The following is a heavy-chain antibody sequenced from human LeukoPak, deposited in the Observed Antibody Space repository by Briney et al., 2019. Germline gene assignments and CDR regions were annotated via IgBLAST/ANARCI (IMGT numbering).Heavy chain of an antibody. J-gene: IGHJ4*02. V-gene: IGHV3-53*05. CDR2: IYSGGST. Sequence: PGGSLRLSCAASGFTVSSNYMSWVRQAPGKGLEWVSVIYSGGSTYYADSVKGRFTISRDNSKNTLYLQMNSLRAEDTAVYYCARDGTSYDFWSGYFDYWGQGTLVTVSS. CDR3: ARDGTSYDFWSGYFDY. CDR1: GFTVSSNY. D-gene: IGHD3-3*01.